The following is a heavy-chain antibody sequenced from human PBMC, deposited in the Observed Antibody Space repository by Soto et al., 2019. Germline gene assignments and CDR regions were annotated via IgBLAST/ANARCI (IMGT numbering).Heavy chain of an antibody. Sequence: ASVKVSCKASGYTFTSYGISWVRQAPGQGLEWMGWISAYNGNTNYAQKLQGRVTMTTDTSTSTAYMELRSLRSDDTAVYYCARDLGGSYYYYYYGMDVWGQGTTVTVSS. D-gene: IGHD1-26*01. J-gene: IGHJ6*02. CDR3: ARDLGGSYYYYYYGMDV. CDR1: GYTFTSYG. CDR2: ISAYNGNT. V-gene: IGHV1-18*01.